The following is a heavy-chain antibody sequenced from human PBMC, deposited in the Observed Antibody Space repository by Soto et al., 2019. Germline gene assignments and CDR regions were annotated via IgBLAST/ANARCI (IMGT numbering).Heavy chain of an antibody. J-gene: IGHJ4*02. CDR2: ISSSSSTI. CDR3: ARTVVFPDY. D-gene: IGHD2-15*01. V-gene: IGHV3-48*01. Sequence: GGSLRLSCAAFGFTFSSYSMNWVRQAPGKGLEWVSYISSSSSTIYYADSVKGRFTISRDNAKNSLYLQMNSLRAEDTAEYYWARTVVFPDYWGQGTLVTVSS. CDR1: GFTFSSYS.